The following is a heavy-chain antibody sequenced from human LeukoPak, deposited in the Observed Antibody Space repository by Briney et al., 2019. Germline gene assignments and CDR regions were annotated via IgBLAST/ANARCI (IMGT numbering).Heavy chain of an antibody. D-gene: IGHD3-9*01. CDR1: GYTFSTYP. CDR2: INTNTGSP. CDR3: ARADFDWLLGDYYYGMDV. Sequence: ASVKVSCKASGYTFSTYPINWVRQAPGQGLEWMGWINTNTGSPTYAQGLTGRFVFSLDTSVSTAYLQISSLKAEDTAVYYCARADFDWLLGDYYYGMDVWGQGTTVTVSS. V-gene: IGHV7-4-1*02. J-gene: IGHJ6*02.